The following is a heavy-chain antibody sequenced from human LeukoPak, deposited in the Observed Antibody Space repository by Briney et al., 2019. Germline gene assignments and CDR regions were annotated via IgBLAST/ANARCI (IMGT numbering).Heavy chain of an antibody. Sequence: ASVKVSCKASGYTFTGYYMHWVRQAPGQGLEWMGWINPNSGGTNYAQKFQGRVTMTRDTSISTAYMELSRLRSDDTAVYYCARDFWSGYYSMDYWGQGTLVTVSS. CDR2: INPNSGGT. CDR3: ARDFWSGYYSMDY. J-gene: IGHJ4*02. V-gene: IGHV1-2*02. D-gene: IGHD3-3*01. CDR1: GYTFTGYY.